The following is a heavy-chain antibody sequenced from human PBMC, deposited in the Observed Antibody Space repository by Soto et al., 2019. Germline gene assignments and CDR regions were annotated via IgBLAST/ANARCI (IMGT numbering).Heavy chain of an antibody. J-gene: IGHJ4*02. CDR2: INHSGST. CDR1: GGSFSGYY. CDR3: ARGGLLWFGESTLSY. Sequence: QVQLQQWGAGLLKPSETLSLTCAVYGGSFSGYYWSWIRQPPGKGLEWIGEINHSGSTNYNPSLKSRVTISVDTSKNQFSLKLSSVTAADTAVYYCARGGLLWFGESTLSYWGQGTLVTVSS. D-gene: IGHD3-10*01. V-gene: IGHV4-34*01.